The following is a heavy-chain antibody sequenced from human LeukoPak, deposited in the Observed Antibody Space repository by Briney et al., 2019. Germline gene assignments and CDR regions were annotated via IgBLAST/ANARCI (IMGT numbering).Heavy chain of an antibody. J-gene: IGHJ1*01. Sequence: AGGSLRLSCAAYRFTFSNAWRSWVRQAPGKGLEWIGRIKSKTDGETTDYAAPVKGRFTISRDDSKDTLFLQMNSLKTEDTGVYYCTTAASGSPFKYWGQRTLVTVSS. CDR3: TTAASGSPFKY. CDR1: RFTFSNAW. D-gene: IGHD1-26*01. V-gene: IGHV3-15*01. CDR2: IKSKTDGETT.